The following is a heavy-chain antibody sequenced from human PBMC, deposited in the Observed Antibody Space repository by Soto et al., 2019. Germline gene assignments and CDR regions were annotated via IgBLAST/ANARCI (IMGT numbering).Heavy chain of an antibody. CDR1: GFSLSTSGVG. J-gene: IGHJ2*01. CDR2: IYWNDDK. D-gene: IGHD2-2*01. Sequence: QITLKESGPTLVKPTQTLTLTCTFSGFSLSTSGVGVGWIRQPPGKALEWLALIYWNDDKRYSPSLKSRLTIAKDTSKIQVVLSMTNMYPVDTATYYCAHSVIEGYCSSTSCYEGWYFDLWGRGTLVTVSS. V-gene: IGHV2-5*01. CDR3: AHSVIEGYCSSTSCYEGWYFDL.